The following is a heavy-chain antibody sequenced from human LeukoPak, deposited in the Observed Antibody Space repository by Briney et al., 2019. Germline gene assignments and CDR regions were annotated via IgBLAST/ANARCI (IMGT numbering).Heavy chain of an antibody. CDR3: AREKRVYPRWFDS. CDR2: IYYIRIP. J-gene: IGHJ5*01. Sequence: PSQPLSLTCTVSGGSMSSGDNYWSWIRQPPAKGLERIGYIYYIRIPYYNPSLKSRVTISVDTCKNQFSLKLSSVTAADTAVYYCAREKRVYPRWFDSWGQGTLVTVSS. V-gene: IGHV4-30-4*01. CDR1: GGSMSSGDNY. D-gene: IGHD3-10*01.